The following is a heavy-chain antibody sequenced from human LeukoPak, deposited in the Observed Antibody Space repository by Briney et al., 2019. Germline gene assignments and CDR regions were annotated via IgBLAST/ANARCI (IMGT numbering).Heavy chain of an antibody. Sequence: GASVKVSCKASGYTFTSYDINWVRQATGQGLEWMGWMNPNSGNTGYAQKFQGRVTMTRNTSISTAYMELSSLRSEDTAVYYCARHTSRSGSLFEYFQHWGQGTLVTVSS. D-gene: IGHD1-26*01. CDR3: ARHTSRSGSLFEYFQH. V-gene: IGHV1-8*01. J-gene: IGHJ1*01. CDR1: GYTFTSYD. CDR2: MNPNSGNT.